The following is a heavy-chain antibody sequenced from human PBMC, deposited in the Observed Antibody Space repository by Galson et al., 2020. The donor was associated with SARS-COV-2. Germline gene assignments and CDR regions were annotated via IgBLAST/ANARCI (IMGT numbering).Heavy chain of an antibody. J-gene: IGHJ4*02. CDR2: IDYSGST. CDR1: GGSISSSSYY. CDR3: ARTTIFGVVDRFDY. Sequence: SETLSLTCTVSGGSISSSSYYWGWIRQPPGKGLEWIGSIDYSGSTYYNPSLKSRVTISVDTSKNQFSLKLSSVTAADTAVYYCARTTIFGVVDRFDYWGQGTLVTVSS. V-gene: IGHV4-39*01. D-gene: IGHD3-3*01.